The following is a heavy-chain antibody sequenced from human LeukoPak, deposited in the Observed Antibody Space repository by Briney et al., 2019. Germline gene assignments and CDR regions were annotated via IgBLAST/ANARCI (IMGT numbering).Heavy chain of an antibody. D-gene: IGHD1-26*01. CDR2: ISGSGGST. J-gene: IGHJ4*02. CDR3: AKESYFESRRGKGNFDY. CDR1: TFTFSSYA. V-gene: IGHV3-23*01. Sequence: PGGSLRLSCAGSTFTFSSYAMSWVRQAPGKGLEWVSGISGSGGSTYFADSVKGRFTISRDNSKNRVYLQMNSLRVEDTAVYYCAKESYFESRRGKGNFDYWGQGTLVTVSS.